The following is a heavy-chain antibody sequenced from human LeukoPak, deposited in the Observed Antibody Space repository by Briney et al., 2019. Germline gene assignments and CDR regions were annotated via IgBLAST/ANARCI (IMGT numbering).Heavy chain of an antibody. V-gene: IGHV3-33*01. Sequence: GRSLRLSCAASGFTFNTYGMDWGRRAPGKGLEWVAVIWSDGTHKYYSDYGKGRFTISRDNSKNTLYLQMNSLRAEDTAVYYCAIKSVGATPNYFDYWGQGTLVTVSS. CDR2: IWSDGTHK. D-gene: IGHD1-26*01. J-gene: IGHJ4*02. CDR1: GFTFNTYG. CDR3: AIKSVGATPNYFDY.